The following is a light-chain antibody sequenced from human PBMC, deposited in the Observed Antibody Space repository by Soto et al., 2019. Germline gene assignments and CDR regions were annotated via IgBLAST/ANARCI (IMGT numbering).Light chain of an antibody. J-gene: IGKJ2*01. CDR2: GAS. CDR1: QSVSSSD. Sequence: EIVLTQSPGTLSLSPGERVTLSCRASQSVSSSDLAWYQQRPGQAPRLLIYGASNRATGIPDRFSGSGSGTDFTLTISRLESEDFTVYSCQQYGTSATYTFGQGTKLEIK. CDR3: QQYGTSATYT. V-gene: IGKV3-20*01.